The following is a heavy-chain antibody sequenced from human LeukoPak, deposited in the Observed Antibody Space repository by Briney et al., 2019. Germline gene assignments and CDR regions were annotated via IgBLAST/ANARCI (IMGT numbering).Heavy chain of an antibody. J-gene: IGHJ6*02. Sequence: PGGSLRLSCAASGFTFTSYVMSWVRQAPGKGLEWVSSIRGGGSDTHYAGTVRGRFTISRDNSKNTLYLQMNSLRAEDTAVYYCARCYTYGTTWFGGLDVWGQGTTVTVSS. CDR1: GFTFTSYV. CDR3: ARCYTYGTTWFGGLDV. V-gene: IGHV3-23*01. D-gene: IGHD3-10*01. CDR2: IRGGGSDT.